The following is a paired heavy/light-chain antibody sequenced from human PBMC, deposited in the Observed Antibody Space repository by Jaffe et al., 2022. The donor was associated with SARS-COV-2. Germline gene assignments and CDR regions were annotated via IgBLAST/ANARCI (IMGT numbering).Light chain of an antibody. Sequence: QAVVTQEPSLTVSPGGTVTLTCGSSTGAVTSGHYPYWFQQKPGQAPRTLIYDTSNKHSWTPARFSGSLLGGKAALTLSGAQPEDEAEYYCLLSYSGAVVFGGGTKLTVL. V-gene: IGLV7-46*01. CDR2: DTS. J-gene: IGLJ2*01. CDR3: LLSYSGAVV. CDR1: TGAVTSGHY.
Heavy chain of an antibody. Sequence: QVQLVQSGAEVKKPGASVKVSCKASGYTFTSYGISWVRQAPGQGLEWMGWISAYNGNTNYAQKLQGRVTMTTDTSTSTAYMELRSLRSDDTAVYYCARDFRGGGDSSGYYYEIDYWGQGTLVTVSS. J-gene: IGHJ4*02. CDR2: ISAYNGNT. CDR3: ARDFRGGGDSSGYYYEIDY. V-gene: IGHV1-18*01. D-gene: IGHD3-22*01. CDR1: GYTFTSYG.